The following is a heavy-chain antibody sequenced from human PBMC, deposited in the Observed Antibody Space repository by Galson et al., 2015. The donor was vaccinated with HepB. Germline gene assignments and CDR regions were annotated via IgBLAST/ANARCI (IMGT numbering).Heavy chain of an antibody. J-gene: IGHJ3*02. D-gene: IGHD1-1*01. CDR1: GYTFTAYY. CDR3: ARDREGYSDDAFDI. V-gene: IGHV1-2*02. Sequence: SCKASGYTFTAYYMHWVRQAPGQGLEWMGWINPNSGGTNYAQKFQGRVTMTRDTSISTAYMELSRLRSDDTAVYYCARDREGYSDDAFDIWGQGTMVTVSS. CDR2: INPNSGGT.